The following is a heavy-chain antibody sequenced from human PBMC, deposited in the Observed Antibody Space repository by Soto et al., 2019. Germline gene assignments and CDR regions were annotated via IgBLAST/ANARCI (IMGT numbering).Heavy chain of an antibody. CDR2: INAGNGNT. CDR3: ATAIADDAFDI. Sequence: PSVKVSCKASGYTFTSYAMHWVRQAPGQRLEWMGWINAGNGNTKYSQKFQGRVTITRDTSASTAYMELSSLRFEDTAVYFCATAIADDAFDIWGRGTMVTVSS. CDR1: GYTFTSYA. D-gene: IGHD2-2*01. V-gene: IGHV1-3*01. J-gene: IGHJ3*02.